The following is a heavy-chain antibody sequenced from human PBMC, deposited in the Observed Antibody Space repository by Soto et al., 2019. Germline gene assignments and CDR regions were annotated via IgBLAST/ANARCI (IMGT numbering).Heavy chain of an antibody. CDR1: GGSNSSSSYY. CDR3: ARSMTTVVTLDY. J-gene: IGHJ4*02. Sequence: QLQLQESGPGLVKPSETLSLTCTVSGGSNSSSSYYWRWIRQPPGKELEWIGSIYYSGSTNCTPSLKSRVTISVNTSKYQFSLKLSSVTAADTAVYYCARSMTTVVTLDYWGQGTLVTVSS. CDR2: IYYSGST. V-gene: IGHV4-39*01. D-gene: IGHD4-17*01.